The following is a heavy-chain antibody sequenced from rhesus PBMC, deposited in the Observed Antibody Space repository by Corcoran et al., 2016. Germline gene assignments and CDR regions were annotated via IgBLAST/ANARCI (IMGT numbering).Heavy chain of an antibody. CDR1: GFTFSNYY. D-gene: IGHD5-42*01. Sequence: EVQLVESGGGLVQPGGSLRLSCAASGFTFSNYYMHWVRQAQGKGLEWVGLIRDTANSYTTEYVAAVKGRFTISRDDSRSIASLQMNSLKTEDTVVYYCARERGYSLDYWGQGVLVTVSS. V-gene: IGHV3-13*01. CDR2: IRDTANSYTT. CDR3: ARERGYSLDY. J-gene: IGHJ4*01.